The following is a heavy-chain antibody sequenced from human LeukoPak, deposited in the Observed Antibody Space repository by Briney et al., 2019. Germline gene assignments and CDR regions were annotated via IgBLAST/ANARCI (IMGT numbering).Heavy chain of an antibody. CDR2: INPNSGGT. CDR3: ASGNYYDSSDYYYFRT. V-gene: IGHV1-2*06. Sequence: ASVKVSCKASGYTFTGYYMHWARQAPGQGLEWMGRINPNSGGTNYAQKFQGRVTMTRDTSISTAYMELSRLRSDDTAVYYCASGNYYDSSDYYYFRTWGQGTLVTVSS. D-gene: IGHD3-22*01. CDR1: GYTFTGYY. J-gene: IGHJ5*02.